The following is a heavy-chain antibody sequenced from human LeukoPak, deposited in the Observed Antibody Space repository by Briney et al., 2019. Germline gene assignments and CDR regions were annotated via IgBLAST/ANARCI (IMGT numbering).Heavy chain of an antibody. CDR2: ISSSSSYI. CDR3: ARDGMVVTAIGFAY. CDR1: GFTFSSYS. J-gene: IGHJ4*02. Sequence: GGSLRLSCAASGFTFSSYSMNWVRQAPGKGLEWVSSISSSSSYIYYADSVKGRFTISRDNAKNSLYLQMNSLRAEDTAVYYCARDGMVVTAIGFAYWGQGTLVTVSS. D-gene: IGHD2-21*02. V-gene: IGHV3-21*01.